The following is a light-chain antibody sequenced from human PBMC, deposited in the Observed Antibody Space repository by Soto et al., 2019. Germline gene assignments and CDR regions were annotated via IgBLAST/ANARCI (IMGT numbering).Light chain of an antibody. V-gene: IGKV1-5*01. Sequence: DIQMTQSPSTLSASVGDRVTITCRASQTISSWLAWYQQKPGKAPKLLIYDVSTLGSGVPSSCSGSGSGTDFTLTISSLQADDFATYYLQQYRTVWTFGQGTKVEI. J-gene: IGKJ1*01. CDR3: QQYRTVWT. CDR2: DVS. CDR1: QTISSW.